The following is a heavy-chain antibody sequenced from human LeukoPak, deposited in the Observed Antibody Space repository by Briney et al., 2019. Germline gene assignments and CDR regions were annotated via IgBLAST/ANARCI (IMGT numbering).Heavy chain of an antibody. CDR2: IYNSGST. CDR3: ARDPGGGQLVGRWFDP. CDR1: GGSITSYY. Sequence: SETLSLTCTVSGGSITSYYWSWIRQPPGKGLQWIGYIYNSGSTNYNPSLKSRVTISVDTSKNQFSLKLSSVTAADTAVYYCARDPGGGQLVGRWFDPWGQGTLVTVSP. J-gene: IGHJ5*02. D-gene: IGHD6-6*01. V-gene: IGHV4-59*01.